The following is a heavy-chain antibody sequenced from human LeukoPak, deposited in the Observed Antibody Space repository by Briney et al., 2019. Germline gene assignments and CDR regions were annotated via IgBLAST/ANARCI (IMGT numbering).Heavy chain of an antibody. J-gene: IGHJ4*02. CDR1: GYSITSAYY. D-gene: IGHD5-18*01. CDR3: ARGQIGYSFDY. V-gene: IGHV4-38-2*02. CDR2: IYHSGST. Sequence: PSETLSLTCTVSGYSITSAYYWGWIRQPPGKGLEWIGSIYHSGSTYYNPSLKSRVTISVDTSKNQFSLKLSSVTAADTAVYYCARGQIGYSFDYWGQGTLVTVSS.